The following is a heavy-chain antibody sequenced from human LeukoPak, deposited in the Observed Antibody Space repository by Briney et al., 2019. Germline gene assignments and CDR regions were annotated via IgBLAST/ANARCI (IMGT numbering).Heavy chain of an antibody. J-gene: IGHJ4*02. CDR2: INSRSSYI. V-gene: IGHV3-21*01. CDR3: ARETWSQIDY. CDR1: GFTFSSYT. D-gene: IGHD3-3*01. Sequence: GGSLRLSCAASGFTFSSYTMNWVRQAPGKGLEWVSSINSRSSYIYYADSVKGRFTISRDKAKNSLYLQMNSLRAEDTAVYYCARETWSQIDYWGQGTLVTVSS.